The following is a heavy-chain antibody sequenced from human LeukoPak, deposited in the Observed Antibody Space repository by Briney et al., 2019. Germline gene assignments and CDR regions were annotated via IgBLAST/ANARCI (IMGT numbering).Heavy chain of an antibody. Sequence: GESLRLSCAASGFTFSSYWMSWVRQAPGKGLEWVANIKQDGSEKYYVDSVKGRFTISRDNAKNSLYLQMNSLRAEDTAVYYCARDGHMTTVTTIDYYYYYMDVWGKGTTVTVSS. D-gene: IGHD4-11*01. CDR3: ARDGHMTTVTTIDYYYYYMDV. V-gene: IGHV3-7*01. CDR1: GFTFSSYW. CDR2: IKQDGSEK. J-gene: IGHJ6*03.